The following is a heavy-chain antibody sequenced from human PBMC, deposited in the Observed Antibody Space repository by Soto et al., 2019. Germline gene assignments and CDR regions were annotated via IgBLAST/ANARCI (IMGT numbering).Heavy chain of an antibody. CDR2: ISGSGGST. J-gene: IGHJ5*02. CDR1: GFTFSSYA. V-gene: IGHV3-23*01. Sequence: GGSLRLSCAASGFTFSSYAMSWVRQAPGKGLEWVSAISGSGGSTYYADSVKGRFTISRDNSKNTLYLQMNSLRAEDTAVYYCAKGSDSSGWQNWFDPWGQGTLVTVSS. D-gene: IGHD6-19*01. CDR3: AKGSDSSGWQNWFDP.